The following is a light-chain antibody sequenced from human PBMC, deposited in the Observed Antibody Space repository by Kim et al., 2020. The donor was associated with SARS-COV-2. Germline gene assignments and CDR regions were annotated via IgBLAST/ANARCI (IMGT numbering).Light chain of an antibody. CDR3: QQYSSVPLT. CDR2: TTS. J-gene: IGKJ4*01. Sequence: SPSIGDRVTIACRASQVIGNSLVWYQQKSGQAPNLLVYTTSRLHSGVPSRFSGSGSGTDYTLTISSLQPEDFATYYCQQYSSVPLTFGGGTKLEIK. CDR1: QVIGNS. V-gene: IGKV1-NL1*01.